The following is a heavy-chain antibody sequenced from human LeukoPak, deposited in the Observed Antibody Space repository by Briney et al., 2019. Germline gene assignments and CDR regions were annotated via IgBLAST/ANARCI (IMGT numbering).Heavy chain of an antibody. D-gene: IGHD3-22*01. Sequence: GGSLRLSCAASGFTFSSYAMSWVRQAPGKGLEWVSAISGRGGSTYYADSVKGRFTISRDNSKNTLYLQMNSLRAEDTAVYYCAKAFYYYDSSGYYGPFDYWGQGTLVTVSS. CDR2: ISGRGGST. V-gene: IGHV3-23*01. CDR1: GFTFSSYA. J-gene: IGHJ4*02. CDR3: AKAFYYYDSSGYYGPFDY.